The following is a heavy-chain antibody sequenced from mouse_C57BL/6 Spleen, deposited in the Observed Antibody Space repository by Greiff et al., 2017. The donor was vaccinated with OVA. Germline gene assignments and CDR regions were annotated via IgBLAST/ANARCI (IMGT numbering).Heavy chain of an antibody. D-gene: IGHD1-1*01. CDR2: IDPETGGT. Sequence: QVQLKESGAELVRPGASVTLSCKASGYTFTDYEMHCVKQTPVHGLEWIGAIDPETGGTAYNQKFKGKAILTADKSSSTAYMELRSLTSEDSAVYYCTSNYGSSYDWFAYWGQGTLVTVSA. J-gene: IGHJ3*01. CDR3: TSNYGSSYDWFAY. CDR1: GYTFTDYE. V-gene: IGHV1-15*01.